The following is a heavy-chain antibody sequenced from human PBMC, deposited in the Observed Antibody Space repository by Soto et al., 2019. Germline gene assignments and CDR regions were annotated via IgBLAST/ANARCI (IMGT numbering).Heavy chain of an antibody. CDR3: ATGRGGYYYYYGMDV. CDR2: IYYSGST. V-gene: IGHV4-39*01. Sequence: SETLSLTCTVSGGSISSSSYYWGWIRQPPGKGLEWIGSIYYSGSTYYNPSLKSRVTISVDTSKNQFSLKLSSVTAADTAVYYCATGRGGYYYYYGMDVWGQGTTVTVSS. J-gene: IGHJ6*02. CDR1: GGSISSSSYY. D-gene: IGHD2-15*01.